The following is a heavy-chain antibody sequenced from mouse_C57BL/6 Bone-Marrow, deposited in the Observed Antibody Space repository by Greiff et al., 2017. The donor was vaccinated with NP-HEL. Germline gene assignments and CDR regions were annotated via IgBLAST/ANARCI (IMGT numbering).Heavy chain of an antibody. CDR1: GYAFTNYL. V-gene: IGHV1-54*01. J-gene: IGHJ3*01. D-gene: IGHD1-1*01. CDR3: ARRDYYGSRAY. CDR2: INPGSGGT. Sequence: VQLQQSGAELVRPGTSVKVSCKASGYAFTNYLIEWVKQRPGQGLEWIGVINPGSGGTNYNEKFKGKATLTADKSSSTVYMQLSSLTSEDSAVYFCARRDYYGSRAYWGQGTLVTVSA.